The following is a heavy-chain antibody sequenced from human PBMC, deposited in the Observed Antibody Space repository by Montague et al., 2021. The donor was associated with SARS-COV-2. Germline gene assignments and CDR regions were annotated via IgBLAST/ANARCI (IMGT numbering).Heavy chain of an antibody. D-gene: IGHD1-26*01. CDR1: GGSINGYY. CDR2: IYYNGRT. CDR3: ARGTEVGAFDY. Sequence: SETLSLTCTVSGGSINGYYWTWVRKPPGKGLQWIAHIYYNGRTSYIPSLKSRLSVSLGKAKYQFPLELTSVTAADTARYFCARGTEVGAFDYWGQGALVSVSS. V-gene: IGHV4-59*01. J-gene: IGHJ4*02.